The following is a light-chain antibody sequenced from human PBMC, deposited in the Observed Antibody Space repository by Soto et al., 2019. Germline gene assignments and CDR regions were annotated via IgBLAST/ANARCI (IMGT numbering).Light chain of an antibody. J-gene: IGKJ4*01. Sequence: DIQMTQSPSSLSASVGDRVTITCRASQSISSYLNWYQQKPGKAPKLLIYAASSSQSGVPSRFSGSGYGTDFTLTISSLQPEDFATYSCLQSYTTPLTVGGGTKVDIK. CDR1: QSISSY. V-gene: IGKV1-39*01. CDR2: AAS. CDR3: LQSYTTPLT.